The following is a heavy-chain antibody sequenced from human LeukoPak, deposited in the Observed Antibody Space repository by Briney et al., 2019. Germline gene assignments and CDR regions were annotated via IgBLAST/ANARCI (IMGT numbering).Heavy chain of an antibody. D-gene: IGHD2-2*01. J-gene: IGHJ4*02. CDR1: GGSISSSSYY. Sequence: SETLSLTCTVSGGSISSSSYYWGWIRQPPGKGLEWIGEINHSGSTNYNPSLKSRVTISVDTSKNQFSLKLSSVTAADTAVYYCARLTQGGYCSSTSCYGSNFDYWGQGTLVTVSS. V-gene: IGHV4-39*07. CDR3: ARLTQGGYCSSTSCYGSNFDY. CDR2: INHSGST.